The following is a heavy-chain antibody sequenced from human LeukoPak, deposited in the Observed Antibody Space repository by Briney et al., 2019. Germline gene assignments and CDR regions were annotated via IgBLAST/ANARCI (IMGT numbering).Heavy chain of an antibody. CDR2: ISYDEENK. Sequence: GGSLRLSCAASGFTFSTYAMLWGRQAPGKGLEGVAVISYDEENKSYADSVKGRFTISRDNSKNTLYLQMSSLRPDDTAVYFCARCSATGRTPDYWGQGTLVAVSS. CDR1: GFTFSTYA. J-gene: IGHJ4*02. V-gene: IGHV3-30*04. D-gene: IGHD1-1*01. CDR3: ARCSATGRTPDY.